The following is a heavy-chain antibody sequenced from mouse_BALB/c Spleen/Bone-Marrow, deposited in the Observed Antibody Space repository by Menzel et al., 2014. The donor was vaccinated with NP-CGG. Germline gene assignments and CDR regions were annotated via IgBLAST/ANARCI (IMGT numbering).Heavy chain of an antibody. CDR1: GFTFSSYA. V-gene: IGHV5-6-5*01. Sequence: EVMLVESGGGLVKPGGSLKLSCAASGFTFSSYAMSWVRQTPEKRLEWVASISSGGSTHYPDSVKGRFTISRDNGRNILYLQMSSLRSEDTAMYCCARYDYDGAYAMDYWGQGTSVTVSS. J-gene: IGHJ4*01. CDR2: ISSGGST. D-gene: IGHD2-4*01. CDR3: ARYDYDGAYAMDY.